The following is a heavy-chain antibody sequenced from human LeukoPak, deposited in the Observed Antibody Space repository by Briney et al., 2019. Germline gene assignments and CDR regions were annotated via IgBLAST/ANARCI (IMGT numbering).Heavy chain of an antibody. CDR2: ISSSSYHI. CDR1: GFTFSTYS. V-gene: IGHV3-21*01. D-gene: IGHD6-25*01. Sequence: GGALRLSCAASGFTFSTYSMNWVRQAPGKGLEWVSSISSSSYHIYYADSVKGRFTISRDNAKNSLYLQMNSLRVEGTAVYYCARDIRSDSTIWGQGTLVSVSS. J-gene: IGHJ4*02. CDR3: ARDIRSDSTI.